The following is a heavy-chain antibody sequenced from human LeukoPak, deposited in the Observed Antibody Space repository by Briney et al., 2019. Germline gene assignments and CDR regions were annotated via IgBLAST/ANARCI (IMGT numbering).Heavy chain of an antibody. CDR3: ARVSKAVVGNGDY. Sequence: PSETLSLTCAVSGGSISSSNWWSWVRQPPGKGLEWIGEIYHSGSTNYNPSLKSRVTISVDKSKNQFSLKLSSVTAADTAVYYCARVSKAVVGNGDYWGQGTLVTVSS. D-gene: IGHD6-13*01. V-gene: IGHV4-4*02. J-gene: IGHJ4*02. CDR1: GGSISSSNW. CDR2: IYHSGST.